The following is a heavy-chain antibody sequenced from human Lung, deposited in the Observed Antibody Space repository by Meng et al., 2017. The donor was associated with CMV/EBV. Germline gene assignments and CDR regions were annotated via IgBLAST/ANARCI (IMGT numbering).Heavy chain of an antibody. CDR1: GASNRRRTG. D-gene: IGHD6-19*01. Sequence: PGPAQPSGTPSLRRAGTGASNRRRTGGSWAPQPPGKGLEWIGEIYHSGSTNYNPSLKSRVTISVDKSKNQFSLKLSSVTAADTAVYYCASFPPPGKQWLVTDYWGQGTLVTVSS. CDR3: ASFPPPGKQWLVTDY. J-gene: IGHJ4*02. CDR2: IYHSGST. V-gene: IGHV4-4*02.